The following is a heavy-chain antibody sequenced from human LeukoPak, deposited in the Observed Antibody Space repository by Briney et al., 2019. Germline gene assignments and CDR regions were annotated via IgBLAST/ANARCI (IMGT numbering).Heavy chain of an antibody. CDR1: GDSVSSNTAV. D-gene: IGHD6-13*01. CDR2: TYYRSKWYN. Sequence: HTLSLTCAISGDSVSSNTAVWNWITQSPSTVLLWPGSTYYRSKWYNDHAVSVKSRIRINPDTSQTQFSLQLNSVPPEDTAVYYCAREGIAAAGTPPLGYYYYYMGVWGKGTTVTISS. CDR3: AREGIAAAGTPPLGYYYYYMGV. V-gene: IGHV6-1*01. J-gene: IGHJ6*03.